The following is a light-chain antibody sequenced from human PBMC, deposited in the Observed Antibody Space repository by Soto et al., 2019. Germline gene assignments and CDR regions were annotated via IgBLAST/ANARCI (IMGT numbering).Light chain of an antibody. Sequence: QSVLTQPPSASGTPGQRVTISCSGSNSNIGNNTVNWYQQFPGTAPKLLLYSNDQRPSGVPDRFSGSKSGTSASLAISGLQSEDETDYYCSTWDDSLNGPVFGGGTKVTVL. CDR3: STWDDSLNGPV. CDR2: SND. CDR1: NSNIGNNT. J-gene: IGLJ3*02. V-gene: IGLV1-44*01.